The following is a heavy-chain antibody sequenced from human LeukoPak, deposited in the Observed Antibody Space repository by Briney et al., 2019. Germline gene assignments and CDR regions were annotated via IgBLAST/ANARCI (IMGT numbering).Heavy chain of an antibody. D-gene: IGHD5-24*01. J-gene: IGHJ3*02. CDR1: GGSISGYY. CDR3: ARTRDGYNLDAFDI. Sequence: AETLSLTCTVSGGSISGYYWSWIRQPPGKALEWIGYIYYSGSTNYNPSLKSRVTISVDTSKNQFSLNLSSVTAADTAVYYCARTRDGYNLDAFDIWGQGTMVTVSS. CDR2: IYYSGST. V-gene: IGHV4-59*01.